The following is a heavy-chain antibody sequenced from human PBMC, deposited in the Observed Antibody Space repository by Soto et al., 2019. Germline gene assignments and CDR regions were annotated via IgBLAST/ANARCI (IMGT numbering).Heavy chain of an antibody. Sequence: SETLYLTCTVSGGSISSYYWSWIRQPPGKGLEWIGYIYYSGSTNYNPSLKSRVTISVDTSKNQFSLKLSSVTAADTAVYYCARDRRAAAGTHWFDPWGQGTLVTVSS. CDR1: GGSISSYY. J-gene: IGHJ5*02. CDR3: ARDRRAAAGTHWFDP. D-gene: IGHD6-13*01. CDR2: IYYSGST. V-gene: IGHV4-59*01.